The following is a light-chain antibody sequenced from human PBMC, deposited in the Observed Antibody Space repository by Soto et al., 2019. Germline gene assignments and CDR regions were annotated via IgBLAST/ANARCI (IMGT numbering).Light chain of an antibody. CDR1: SGHSDYA. J-gene: IGLJ2*01. V-gene: IGLV4-69*01. CDR3: QTWGNGIRV. Sequence: QPVLTQSPSASASLGASVQLTCTLSSGHSDYAIAWHQQQPEKGPRYLMKLNSDGSHSKGDGIPDRFSGSSSGAERYLTISSLQSEDEADYYCQTWGNGIRVFGGGTKVTVL. CDR2: LNSDGSH.